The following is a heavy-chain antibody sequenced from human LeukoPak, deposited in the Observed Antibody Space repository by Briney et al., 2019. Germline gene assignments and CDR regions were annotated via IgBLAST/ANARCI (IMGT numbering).Heavy chain of an antibody. J-gene: IGHJ4*02. CDR1: GYTFTGYY. D-gene: IGHD5-12*01. Sequence: ASVKVSCKASGYTFTGYYMHWVRQAPGQGLEWMGWINPNSGGTNYAQKFQGRVTMTRDTSISTAYMELSRLRSDDTAVYHCAREGGGYEIDLFDYWGQGTLVTVSS. V-gene: IGHV1-2*02. CDR2: INPNSGGT. CDR3: AREGGGYEIDLFDY.